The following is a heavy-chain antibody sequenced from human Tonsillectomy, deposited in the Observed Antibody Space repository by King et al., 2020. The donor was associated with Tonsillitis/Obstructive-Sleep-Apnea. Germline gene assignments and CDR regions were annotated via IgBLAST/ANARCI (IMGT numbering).Heavy chain of an antibody. CDR1: GFKFSSYS. CDR2: ISSSSTYI. V-gene: IGHV3-21*01. Sequence: VQLVESGGGLVKPGGSLRLSCAASGFKFSSYSMNWVRQAPGKGLEWVSSISSSSTYIYYADSVKGRFTISSDNAKNSLYLQLNSLSAEDTAVYYCARGTYSIFGPDDAFDIWGQGTMVTVSS. J-gene: IGHJ3*02. CDR3: ARGTYSIFGPDDAFDI. D-gene: IGHD3-3*01.